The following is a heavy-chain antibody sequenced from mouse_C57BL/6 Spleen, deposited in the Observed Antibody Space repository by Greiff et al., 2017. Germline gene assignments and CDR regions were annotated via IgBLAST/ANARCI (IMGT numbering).Heavy chain of an antibody. J-gene: IGHJ4*01. V-gene: IGHV1-66*01. CDR2: IYPGSGNT. Sequence: QVQLQQSGPELVKPGASVKISCKASGFSFTSYYIHWVKQRPGQGLEWIGWIYPGSGNTKYNEKFKGKATLTADTSSSTAYMQLSSLTSEDSAVYYYARGGYFAMDYWGQGTSVTVSA. CDR1: GFSFTSYY. D-gene: IGHD3-2*02. CDR3: ARGGYFAMDY.